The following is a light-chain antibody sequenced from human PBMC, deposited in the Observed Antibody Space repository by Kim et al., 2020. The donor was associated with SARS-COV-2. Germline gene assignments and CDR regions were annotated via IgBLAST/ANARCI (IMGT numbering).Light chain of an antibody. CDR3: QQYTNWPRT. V-gene: IGKV3-15*01. Sequence: EIVMTQSPATLSVSPGERATLSCRASQSVSSNLAWSQQKPGQAPRLLIYGASTRATGIPARFSGSGSGTEFTLTISSLQSEDFAVYYCQQYTNWPRTFGQGTKVDIK. J-gene: IGKJ1*01. CDR1: QSVSSN. CDR2: GAS.